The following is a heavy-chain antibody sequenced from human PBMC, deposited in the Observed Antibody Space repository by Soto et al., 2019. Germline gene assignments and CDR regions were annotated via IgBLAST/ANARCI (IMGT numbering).Heavy chain of an antibody. Sequence: EMQLVESGGAVVQPGGSLRLSCAASGFTFSSSCMAWVRQAPGKGLEWVANINPEGRAEYYVDSVKGRFTISRDNAKNPLYRQMDSVRLEDTASYYCARHGVWRFDFWGQGTLVSISS. J-gene: IGHJ5*01. CDR2: INPEGRAE. CDR1: GFTFSSSC. D-gene: IGHD1-1*01. V-gene: IGHV3-7*02. CDR3: ARHGVWRFDF.